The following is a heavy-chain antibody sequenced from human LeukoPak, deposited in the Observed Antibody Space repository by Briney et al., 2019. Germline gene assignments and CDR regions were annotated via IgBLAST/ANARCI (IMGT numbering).Heavy chain of an antibody. Sequence: SGPALVKPTQTLTLTCTFSGFSLSTSGMRESWIRQPPGKALEWLARIDWDDDKFYSTSLKTRLTISKDTSKNQVVLTMTNMDPVDTATYYCARAQGLAFDYWGQGTLVTVSS. D-gene: IGHD3-3*02. J-gene: IGHJ4*02. CDR2: IDWDDDK. V-gene: IGHV2-70*04. CDR3: ARAQGLAFDY. CDR1: GFSLSTSGMR.